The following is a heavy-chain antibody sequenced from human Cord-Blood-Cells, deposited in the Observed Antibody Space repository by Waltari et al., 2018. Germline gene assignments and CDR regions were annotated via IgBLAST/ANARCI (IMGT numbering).Heavy chain of an antibody. CDR3: AKDVYYDFWSGYYDY. V-gene: IGHV3-30*18. CDR2: ISYDGSNK. CDR1: GFTFSSSG. J-gene: IGHJ4*02. D-gene: IGHD3-3*01. Sequence: QVQLVESGGGVVQPGRSLRLSCAASGFTFSSSGMHRVRQAPGKGLEWVAVISYDGSNKYYADSVKGRFTISRDNSKNTLYLQMNSLRAEDTAVYYCAKDVYYDFWSGYYDYWGQGTLVTVSS.